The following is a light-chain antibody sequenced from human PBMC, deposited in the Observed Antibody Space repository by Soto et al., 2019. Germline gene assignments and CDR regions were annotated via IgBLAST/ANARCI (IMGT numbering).Light chain of an antibody. CDR2: TAS. V-gene: IGKV1-5*03. CDR3: QQYNRHSPYT. J-gene: IGKJ2*01. Sequence: DIQMTQFPSTLSASIGDRVTITCRASQSISTWLAWYQQKAGKAPKLLIYTASSLETGVPSRFSGNGSWTEFHLTISSLPPYYFATYYCQQYNRHSPYTFGQGTSLTIK. CDR1: QSISTW.